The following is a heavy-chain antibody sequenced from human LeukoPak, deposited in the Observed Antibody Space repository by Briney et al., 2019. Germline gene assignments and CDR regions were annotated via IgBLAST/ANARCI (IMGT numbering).Heavy chain of an antibody. V-gene: IGHV4-39*07. CDR3: ARVKYYYGSGSPKYYFDY. CDR1: GGSISSSSYY. CDR2: IYHSGST. J-gene: IGHJ4*02. Sequence: SETLSLTCTVSGGSISSSSYYWGWIRQPPGKGLEWIGSIYHSGSTYYNPYLKSRVTISVDTSKNQFSLKLSSVTAADTAVYYCARVKYYYGSGSPKYYFDYWGQGTLVTVSS. D-gene: IGHD3-10*01.